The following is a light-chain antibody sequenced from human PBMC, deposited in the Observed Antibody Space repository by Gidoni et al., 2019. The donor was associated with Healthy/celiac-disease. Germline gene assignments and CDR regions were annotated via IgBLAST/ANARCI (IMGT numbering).Light chain of an antibody. J-gene: IGLJ1*01. CDR3: QSADSSGTYYV. Sequence: SYELTQPPSVSVSPGQTARITCSGDALPKQYAYCYQQKPGQAPVLVIYKDSERPSGIPERFSGSSAGTTVTLTISGVQAEDDADYYCQSADSSGTYYVFGTGTKVTVL. V-gene: IGLV3-25*03. CDR1: ALPKQY. CDR2: KDS.